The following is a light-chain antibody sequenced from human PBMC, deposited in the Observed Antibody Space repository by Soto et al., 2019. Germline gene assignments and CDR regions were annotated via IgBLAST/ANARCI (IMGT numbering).Light chain of an antibody. CDR3: LQLYNFPRT. V-gene: IGKV1-6*01. J-gene: IGKJ1*01. CDR2: AAS. CDR1: QAIRSD. Sequence: PSPLSASVGDRVTITCRAGQAIRSDLAWYQQKPGMAPKFLIFAASNLQRGVPARFSGSGSGTDFTLTISSLQPEDFATYYCLQLYNFPRTFGQGTKVDIK.